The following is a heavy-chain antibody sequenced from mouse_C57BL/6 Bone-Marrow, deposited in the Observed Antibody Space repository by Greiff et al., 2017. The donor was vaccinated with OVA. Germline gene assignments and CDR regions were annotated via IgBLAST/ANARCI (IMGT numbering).Heavy chain of an antibody. CDR3: ARPVVEGYFDY. J-gene: IGHJ2*01. V-gene: IGHV1-82*01. Sequence: QVTLKVSGPELVKPGASVKISCKASGYAFSSSWMNWVKQRPGKGLEWIGRIYPGDGDTNYNGKFKGKATLTADKSSSTAYMQLSSLTSEDSAVYFCARPVVEGYFDYWGQGTTLTVSS. CDR2: IYPGDGDT. CDR1: GYAFSSSW. D-gene: IGHD1-1*01.